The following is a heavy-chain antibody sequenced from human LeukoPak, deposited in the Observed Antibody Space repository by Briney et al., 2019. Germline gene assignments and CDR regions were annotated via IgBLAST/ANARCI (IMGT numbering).Heavy chain of an antibody. J-gene: IGHJ6*02. V-gene: IGHV4-59*01. CDR1: GGSISNYY. Sequence: PSGTLSLTCTVSGGSISNYYWSWIRQPPGKGLEWIGYIHYSGSTNYNPSLKSRVTMSVDTSKNQLSLKLTSMTAADTAVYYCARELGATVVNYGMDVWGQGTTVTVSS. CDR2: IHYSGST. CDR3: ARELGATVVNYGMDV. D-gene: IGHD4-23*01.